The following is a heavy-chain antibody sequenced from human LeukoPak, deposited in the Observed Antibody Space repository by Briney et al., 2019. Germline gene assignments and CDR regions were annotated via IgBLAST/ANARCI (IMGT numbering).Heavy chain of an antibody. J-gene: IGHJ4*02. CDR3: ATGVKTVTTSFDY. CDR2: ISYDGSNK. CDR1: GFTFSSYG. Sequence: PGGSLRLSCAASGFTFSSYGMSWVRQAPGKGLEWVAVISYDGSNKYYADSVKGRFTISRDNSKDTLYLQMNSLRAEDTAVYYCATGVKTVTTSFDYWGQGTLVTVSS. D-gene: IGHD4-17*01. V-gene: IGHV3-30*03.